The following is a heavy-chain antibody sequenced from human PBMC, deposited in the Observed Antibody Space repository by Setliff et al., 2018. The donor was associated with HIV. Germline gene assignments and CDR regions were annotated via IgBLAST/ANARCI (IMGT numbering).Heavy chain of an antibody. Sequence: PGGSLRFSCAASGFTFSGYEMNWVRQAPGKGLEWVSHISSSGSTIYYADSVKGRFTISRDNAKNSLFLQMNSLRAEDTAVYFCARDLGGKGGHWGQGMLVTVSS. CDR3: ARDLGGKGGH. CDR1: GFTFSGYE. D-gene: IGHD1-1*01. CDR2: ISSSGSTI. V-gene: IGHV3-48*03. J-gene: IGHJ4*02.